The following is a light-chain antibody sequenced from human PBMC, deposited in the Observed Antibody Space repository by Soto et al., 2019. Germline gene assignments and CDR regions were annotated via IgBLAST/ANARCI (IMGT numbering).Light chain of an antibody. J-gene: IGKJ5*01. CDR2: DAS. CDR3: QQYHRYSIT. CDR1: QSLNNY. Sequence: DIRMTQSPSTLSASVGDRFTITCRASQSLNNYLAWYQQTPGKAPKLLIYDASTLERGVPSRFSGTGSGTEFTLTISSLHPDDFATYYCQQYHRYSITFGQGTRLEIK. V-gene: IGKV1-5*01.